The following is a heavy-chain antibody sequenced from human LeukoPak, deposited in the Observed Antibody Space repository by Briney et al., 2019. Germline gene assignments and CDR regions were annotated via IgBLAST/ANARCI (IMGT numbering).Heavy chain of an antibody. V-gene: IGHV3-30-3*01. CDR3: ARGRAGIAAAGFDY. Sequence: PGGSLRLSCATSGFTFSMSAMHWVRLAPGKGLDWVAVISLDGGNKFYADSVKGRFSISRDNSKNTLYLQMNSLGLDDTAVYFCARGRAGIAAAGFDYWGQGTLVTVSS. CDR1: GFTFSMSA. D-gene: IGHD6-13*01. CDR2: ISLDGGNK. J-gene: IGHJ4*02.